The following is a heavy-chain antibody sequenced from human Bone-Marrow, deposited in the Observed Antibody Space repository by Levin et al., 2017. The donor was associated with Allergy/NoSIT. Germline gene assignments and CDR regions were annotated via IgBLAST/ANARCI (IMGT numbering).Heavy chain of an antibody. CDR1: EITFGTYH. J-gene: IGHJ3*02. CDR3: AKGENYVFWNGYSRAYDI. Sequence: PGGSLRLSCEASEITFGTYHLYWVRQVQGMGPALVSRIRSDGVGAEYADSVKGRFTISRDNSKNTLFLQMNNLRGDDTAVYYCAKGENYVFWNGYSRAYDIWGQGTMVTVSS. D-gene: IGHD3-3*01. V-gene: IGHV3-74*03. CDR2: IRSDGVGA.